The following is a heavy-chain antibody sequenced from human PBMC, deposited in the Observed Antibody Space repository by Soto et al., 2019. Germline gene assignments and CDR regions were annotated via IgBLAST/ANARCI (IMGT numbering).Heavy chain of an antibody. CDR3: AKVFGDFSAYYYYGMDV. V-gene: IGHV3-30*18. CDR2: ISYDGSNK. CDR1: GFTFSSYG. Sequence: QVQLVESGGGVVQPGRSLRLSCAASGFTFSSYGMHWVRQAPGKGLEWVAVISYDGSNKYYADSVKGRFTISRDNSKNTLYPQMNSLRAEDTAVYYCAKVFGDFSAYYYYGMDVRGQGTTVTVSS. D-gene: IGHD3-16*01. J-gene: IGHJ6*02.